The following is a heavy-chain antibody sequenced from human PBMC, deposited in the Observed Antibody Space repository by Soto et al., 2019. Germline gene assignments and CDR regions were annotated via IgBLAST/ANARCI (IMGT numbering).Heavy chain of an antibody. D-gene: IGHD4-17*01. Sequence: SETRSLTCTVSGRSVSSGSYYWSWIRQPPGKGMEWIGYIYYSGSTNYNPSLKSRVTISVDTSKNQFSLKLSSVTAADTAVYYCASYGDYAFVYWGQGTLVTVSS. V-gene: IGHV4-61*01. CDR3: ASYGDYAFVY. CDR1: GRSVSSGSYY. CDR2: IYYSGST. J-gene: IGHJ4*02.